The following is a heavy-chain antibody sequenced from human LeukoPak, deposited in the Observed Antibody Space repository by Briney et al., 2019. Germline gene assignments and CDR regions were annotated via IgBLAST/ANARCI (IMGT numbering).Heavy chain of an antibody. CDR3: ARRAARTVMGYGDFNWFDP. CDR1: CGYISVHF. CDR2: LLHSGST. J-gene: IGHJ5*02. V-gene: IGHV4-59*11. Sequence: SETLPLTRILSCGYISVHFWSWIPHPPGKPLEWFGYLLHSGSTNYNPSLKSRLSISVDTSRNRFSLTLSSVTAADTAVYFCARRAARTVMGYGDFNWFDPWGQGTLVTVSS. D-gene: IGHD4-17*01.